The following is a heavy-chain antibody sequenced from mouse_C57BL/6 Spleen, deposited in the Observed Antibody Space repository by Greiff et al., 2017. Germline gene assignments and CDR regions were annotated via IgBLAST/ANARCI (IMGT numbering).Heavy chain of an antibody. V-gene: IGHV14-1*01. CDR1: GFNFNDYY. Sequence: VQLQQSGAELVRPGASVKLSCTASGFNFNDYYMHWVKQRPEQGLEWIGRIDPEDGDTEYALKYQGKATMTADTSSNTAYLQLSSLTSEDAAVYCCNKDASWDEFAYWGQGTLVTVSA. J-gene: IGHJ3*01. CDR2: IDPEDGDT. CDR3: NKDASWDEFAY. D-gene: IGHD4-1*01.